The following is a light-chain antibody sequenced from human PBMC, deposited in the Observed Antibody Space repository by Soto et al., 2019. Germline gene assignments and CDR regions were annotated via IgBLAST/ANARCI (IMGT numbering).Light chain of an antibody. CDR1: QSVSRSY. CDR3: QQYGSSPPT. V-gene: IGKV3-20*01. Sequence: EIVLKQAPGTLSLSPGERATLSCKASQSVSRSYLAWYQQKPGQAPRLLIYGASSRATGIPDRFSGSGSGTDFTLTISRLETEDFAVYYCQQYGSSPPTFGQGTKVEI. J-gene: IGKJ1*01. CDR2: GAS.